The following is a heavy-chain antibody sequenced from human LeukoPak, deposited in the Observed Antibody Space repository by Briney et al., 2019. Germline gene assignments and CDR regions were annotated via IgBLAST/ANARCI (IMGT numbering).Heavy chain of an antibody. V-gene: IGHV5-10-1*01. CDR1: GYSFTVFW. J-gene: IGHJ4*02. D-gene: IGHD4-17*01. CDR2: IDPADSYT. Sequence: GESLKISCEGSGYSFTVFWITWVRQMPGKGLEWMGTIDPADSYTNYSPSFQGHVTISDDKSVSTAYLHWSSLKASDTAIYYCARHFYGDYAFDYWGLGTLVTVSS. CDR3: ARHFYGDYAFDY.